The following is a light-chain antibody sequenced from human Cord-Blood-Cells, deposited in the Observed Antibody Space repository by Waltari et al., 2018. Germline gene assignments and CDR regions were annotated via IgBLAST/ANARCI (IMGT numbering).Light chain of an antibody. Sequence: EIVITHSPATLSGSPGERATRACRASQSVSSNLAWYQQKLGQVPSLLSYGASTRATGIPARFSGSVSGTEFTLAFDCLHAEDFEVYYCQRYNNWPRTCGQVIKVGI. V-gene: IGKV3-15*01. CDR1: QSVSSN. J-gene: IGKJ1*01. CDR2: GAS. CDR3: QRYNNWPRT.